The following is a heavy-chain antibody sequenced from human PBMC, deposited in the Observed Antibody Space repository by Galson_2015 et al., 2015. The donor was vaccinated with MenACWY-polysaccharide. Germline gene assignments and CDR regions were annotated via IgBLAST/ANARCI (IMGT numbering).Heavy chain of an antibody. J-gene: IGHJ6*02. Sequence: SLRLSCAASGFTFSSYGMSWVRQAPGKGLEWVAAISRSGGATYYVDSVKGRFTISRDNSKNMVYLQMNSLRAEDTAVYYSLVVPGGNYRAMDVWGQGTTVTVSS. CDR2: ISRSGGAT. V-gene: IGHV3-23*01. D-gene: IGHD3-22*01. CDR3: LVVPGGNYRAMDV. CDR1: GFTFSSYG.